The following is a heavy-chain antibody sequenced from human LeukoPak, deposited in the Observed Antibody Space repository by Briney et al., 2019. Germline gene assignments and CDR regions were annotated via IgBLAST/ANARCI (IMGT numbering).Heavy chain of an antibody. J-gene: IGHJ4*02. CDR3: ARGVYDSSGYYAFDY. V-gene: IGHV3-48*03. Sequence: GGSLRLSCAASGFTFRSYEMNWVRQAPGKGLEWVSYISSRGGNIYYADSVKGRFTISRDNSKNTLYLQMNSLRAEDTAVYYCARGVYDSSGYYAFDYWGQGTLVTVSS. CDR2: ISSRGGNI. CDR1: GFTFRSYE. D-gene: IGHD3-22*01.